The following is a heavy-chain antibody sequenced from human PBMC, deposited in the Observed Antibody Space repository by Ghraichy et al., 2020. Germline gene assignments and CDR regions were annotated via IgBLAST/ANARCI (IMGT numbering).Heavy chain of an antibody. CDR1: GYTVTSYV. V-gene: IGHV1-3*01. CDR2: FNAGNGKI. D-gene: IGHD5-24*01. J-gene: IGHJ4*02. CDR3: ARGDGRYGTLGDY. Sequence: ASVKVSCKASGYTVTSYVMNSVRQAPGQRLEWMGWFNAGNGKIEYSQKFQGRATITRDTSASTAYMEMSSLRSEDTAVYYCARGDGRYGTLGDYWGKGTLVTVSS.